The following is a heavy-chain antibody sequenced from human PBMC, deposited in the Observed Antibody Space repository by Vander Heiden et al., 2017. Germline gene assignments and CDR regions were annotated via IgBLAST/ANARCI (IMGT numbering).Heavy chain of an antibody. D-gene: IGHD6-19*01. Sequence: EVQLLESGGGLVQPGGSLRLSCAASGFTFSSYAMSWVHQAPGKGLEWVSAISGSGGSTYYADSVKGRFTISRDNSKNTLYLQMNSLRAEDTAVYYCAKGEARAVAGTSLDYWGQGTLVTVSS. CDR1: GFTFSSYA. V-gene: IGHV3-23*01. CDR2: ISGSGGST. J-gene: IGHJ4*02. CDR3: AKGEARAVAGTSLDY.